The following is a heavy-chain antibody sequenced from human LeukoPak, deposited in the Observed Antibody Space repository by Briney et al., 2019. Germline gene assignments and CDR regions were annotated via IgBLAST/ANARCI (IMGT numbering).Heavy chain of an antibody. CDR2: IRYKAYGVTT. Sequence: PGGSLRLSCTASGFTFGDYAMSWVRQAPGKGLEWVGFIRYKAYGVTTEYAASVKGRFTISRDDSKSIAYLQMNSLKTEDTAVYYCTRDTGYYDSSGSYYTQPNDYWGQGTLVTVSS. J-gene: IGHJ4*02. CDR1: GFTFGDYA. V-gene: IGHV3-49*04. D-gene: IGHD3-22*01. CDR3: TRDTGYYDSSGSYYTQPNDY.